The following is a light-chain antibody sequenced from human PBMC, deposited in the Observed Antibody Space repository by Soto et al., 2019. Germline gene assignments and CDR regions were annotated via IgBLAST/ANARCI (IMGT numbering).Light chain of an antibody. CDR3: CSYAGSKTWV. CDR1: RSDVGGYNY. V-gene: IGLV2-11*01. J-gene: IGLJ7*01. CDR2: DVT. Sequence: HSVLTQPRSVSGSPGQSVTISCTGTRSDVGGYNYVSWYQQHPGKAPKLMLYDVTKRPSGVPDRFFGSKSGNTASLTISGLQAEDEADYYCCSYAGSKTWVFGGGTQLTVL.